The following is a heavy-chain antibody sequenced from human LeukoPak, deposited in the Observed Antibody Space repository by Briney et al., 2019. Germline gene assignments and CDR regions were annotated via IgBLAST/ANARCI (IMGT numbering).Heavy chain of an antibody. D-gene: IGHD3-10*01. J-gene: IGHJ4*02. CDR1: GRSFSVYY. CDR2: INHRGST. V-gene: IGHV4-34*01. CDR3: ARVGNYYGSGSYYTTRYFFDY. Sequence: SETLSLTCAVYGRSFSVYYWSGLTQPPGKGLEWIGEINHRGSTNYNPSLKSRVTISVDTSKNQFSLKPSSVSAADTAVYYCARVGNYYGSGSYYTTRYFFDYWGQGTLVTVSS.